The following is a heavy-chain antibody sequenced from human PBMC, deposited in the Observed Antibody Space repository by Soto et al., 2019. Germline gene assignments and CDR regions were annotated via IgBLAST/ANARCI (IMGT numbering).Heavy chain of an antibody. Sequence: KTSETLSLTCTVSGGSISSSSYYWGWIRQPPGKGLEWIGSIYYSGSTYYNPSLKSRVTISVDTSKNQFSLKLSSVTAADTAVYYCARLKSRDDYVWGSYRYTYYFDYWGQGTLVTVSS. D-gene: IGHD3-16*02. CDR1: GGSISSSSYY. J-gene: IGHJ4*02. CDR3: ARLKSRDDYVWGSYRYTYYFDY. V-gene: IGHV4-39*01. CDR2: IYYSGST.